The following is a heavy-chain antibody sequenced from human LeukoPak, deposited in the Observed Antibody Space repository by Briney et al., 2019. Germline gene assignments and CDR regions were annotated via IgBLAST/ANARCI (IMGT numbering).Heavy chain of an antibody. Sequence: SETLSLICTVSGASISSYYWSWIGQPPGKGLEWIGYIYYSGSTNYNPSLKSRVTISVDTSKNQFSLRLSSVTAADTAVYYCARHRYYYDSSGYYYQPWGQGTLVTVSS. D-gene: IGHD3-22*01. V-gene: IGHV4-59*01. J-gene: IGHJ5*02. CDR3: ARHRYYYDSSGYYYQP. CDR2: IYYSGST. CDR1: GASISSYY.